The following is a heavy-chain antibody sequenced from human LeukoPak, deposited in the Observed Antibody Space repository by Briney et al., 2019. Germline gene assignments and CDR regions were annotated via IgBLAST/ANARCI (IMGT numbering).Heavy chain of an antibody. CDR1: GYSFNSYW. Sequence: GESLKISCKGSGYSFNSYWIGWVRQMPGKGLEWMGIIYPGDSDTRYSPSFQGQVTISADKSISTAYLQWSSLKASATAMYYCARSVPYYYGSGSAYYYNYMDVWGKGTTVTISS. J-gene: IGHJ6*03. V-gene: IGHV5-51*01. CDR2: IYPGDSDT. D-gene: IGHD3-10*01. CDR3: ARSVPYYYGSGSAYYYNYMDV.